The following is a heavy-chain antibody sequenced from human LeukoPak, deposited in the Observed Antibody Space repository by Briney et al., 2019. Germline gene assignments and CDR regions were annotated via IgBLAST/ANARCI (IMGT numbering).Heavy chain of an antibody. CDR1: GFTYSHYG. V-gene: IGHV3-33*06. Sequence: PGRSLRPSCAASGFTYSHYGMHWVRQAPGKGREWVAVIWSDGTEKYYADAVKGRFTISRDNSRKTLYLQMNSLRGEDTAVYYCAKDAQRGFDYSNSLEYWGQGTLVSVSS. CDR2: IWSDGTEK. CDR3: AKDAQRGFDYSNSLEY. J-gene: IGHJ4*02. D-gene: IGHD4-11*01.